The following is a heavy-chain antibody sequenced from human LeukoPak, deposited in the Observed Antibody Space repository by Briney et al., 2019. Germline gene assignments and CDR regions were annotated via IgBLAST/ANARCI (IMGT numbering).Heavy chain of an antibody. V-gene: IGHV3-53*01. CDR1: GFTVSSNY. Sequence: GGSLRLSCAASGFTVSSNYMSWVRQAPGKGLEWVSVIYSGGSTYYADSVKGRFTISRDNSKNTLYLQMNSLRAEDTAVYYCARDSVEMATIGVGYWGQGTLVTVSS. D-gene: IGHD5-24*01. J-gene: IGHJ4*02. CDR2: IYSGGST. CDR3: ARDSVEMATIGVGY.